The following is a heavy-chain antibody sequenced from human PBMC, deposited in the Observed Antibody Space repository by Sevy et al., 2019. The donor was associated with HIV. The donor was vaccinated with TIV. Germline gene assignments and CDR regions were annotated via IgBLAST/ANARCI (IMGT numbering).Heavy chain of an antibody. J-gene: IGHJ4*02. V-gene: IGHV3-30*18. CDR2: ISYDGSKK. CDR3: AKGRIAVAGKGASLDY. Sequence: GGSLRLSCAASGFTFSSYGMHWVRQAPGKGLEWVAGISYDGSKKYYSDSVKGRFTISRDNSKNTLYLQMNSLRAEDTAVYYCAKGRIAVAGKGASLDYWGQGTLVTVSS. D-gene: IGHD6-19*01. CDR1: GFTFSSYG.